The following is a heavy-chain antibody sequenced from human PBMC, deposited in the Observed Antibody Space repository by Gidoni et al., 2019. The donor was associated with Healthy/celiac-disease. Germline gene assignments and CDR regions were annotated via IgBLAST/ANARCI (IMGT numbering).Heavy chain of an antibody. D-gene: IGHD2-2*01. V-gene: IGHV4-61*02. CDR3: ARERGSRYCSSTSCEGFDY. CDR2: IYTSGST. CDR1: GGSISSGSYY. Sequence: QVQLQESGPGLGKPSQTLSLTCTGSGGSISSGSYYWSWIRQPAGSGLEWIGRIYTSGSTNYNPSLKSRVTISVDTSKNQFSLKLSSVTAADTAVYYCARERGSRYCSSTSCEGFDYWGQGTLVTVSS. J-gene: IGHJ4*02.